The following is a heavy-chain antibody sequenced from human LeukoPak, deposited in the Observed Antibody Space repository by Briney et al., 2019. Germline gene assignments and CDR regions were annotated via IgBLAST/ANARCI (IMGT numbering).Heavy chain of an antibody. V-gene: IGHV4-59*08. CDR2: IYYSGST. Sequence: PSETLSLTCTVSGGSISSYYWSWIRQPPGKGLEWIGYIYYSGSTNYNPSLKSRVTISVDTSKNQFSLKLSSVTAADTAVYYCASQLLWFGEHSDAFDIWGQGTMVTVSS. J-gene: IGHJ3*02. CDR1: GGSISSYY. CDR3: ASQLLWFGEHSDAFDI. D-gene: IGHD3-10*01.